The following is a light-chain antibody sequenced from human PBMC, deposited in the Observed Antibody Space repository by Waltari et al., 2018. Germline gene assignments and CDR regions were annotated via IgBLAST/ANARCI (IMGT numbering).Light chain of an antibody. CDR3: SLYGRSYGFVV. CDR2: EDT. J-gene: IGLJ2*01. V-gene: IGLV2-11*01. CDR1: SSDVGGYNY. Sequence: QSALTQPRSVSGSPGQSVTISCTGTSSDVGGYNYVSWYQQHPGKAPKLIIYEDTKRPPRVRDRFAGYTSSNTASLAISGLQREYEADYYCSLYGRSYGFVVFSEGTKLTVL.